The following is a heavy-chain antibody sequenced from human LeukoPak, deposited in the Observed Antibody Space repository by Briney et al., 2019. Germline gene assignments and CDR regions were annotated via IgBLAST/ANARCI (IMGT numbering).Heavy chain of an antibody. Sequence: GGSLRLSCAASGFTFSSYNMNWVRQAPGKGLEWVSSISSSSSYIYYADSVKGRFTISRDNAKNTLYLQMNSLRAEDTAVYYCAREVATNDDAFDIWGQGTMVTVSS. J-gene: IGHJ3*02. CDR1: GFTFSSYN. V-gene: IGHV3-21*01. D-gene: IGHD5-12*01. CDR3: AREVATNDDAFDI. CDR2: ISSSSSYI.